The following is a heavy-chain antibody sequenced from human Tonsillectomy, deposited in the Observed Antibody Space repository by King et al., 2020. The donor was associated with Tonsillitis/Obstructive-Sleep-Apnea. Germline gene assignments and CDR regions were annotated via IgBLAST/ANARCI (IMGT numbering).Heavy chain of an antibody. V-gene: IGHV3-30*18. CDR1: GFSFSTYG. D-gene: IGHD3-10*01. J-gene: IGHJ6*03. CDR3: AKAATYYYGSGSYYNYYMDV. Sequence: VQLVESGGGVVQPGRSLRLSCAASGFSFSTYGMHWVRQAAGKGLEWVAVISYDGSNKYYADSLKGRFTIPRDTSKNTLYLQMNRLRAEDTAVYYCAKAATYYYGSGSYYNYYMDVWGKGTTVTVSS. CDR2: ISYDGSNK.